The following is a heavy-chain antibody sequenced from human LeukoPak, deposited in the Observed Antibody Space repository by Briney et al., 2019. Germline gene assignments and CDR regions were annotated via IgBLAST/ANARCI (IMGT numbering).Heavy chain of an antibody. CDR1: GFTFSSYE. J-gene: IGHJ4*02. D-gene: IGHD3-9*01. V-gene: IGHV3-48*03. CDR2: TTSSGRSI. Sequence: PGGSLRLSCAASGFTFSSYEMNWVRQAPGKGLEWVSYTTSSGRSIYYADSVKGRFTVSRDNAKNSLFLQMNSLRAEDTAVYYCARGHYDVLTSSYKWTPDYWGQGTLVTVSS. CDR3: ARGHYDVLTSSYKWTPDY.